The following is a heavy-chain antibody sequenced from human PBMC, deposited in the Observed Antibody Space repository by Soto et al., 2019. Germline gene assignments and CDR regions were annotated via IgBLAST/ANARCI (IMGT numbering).Heavy chain of an antibody. D-gene: IGHD2-8*01. J-gene: IGHJ3*02. CDR1: GGSISSSSYY. CDR3: ARRVVLMVYAHAFDI. Sequence: SETLSLTCTVSGGSISSSSYYWGWIRQPPGKGLEWIGSIYYSGSTYYNPSLKSRVTISVDTSKNQFSLKLSSVTAADTAVYYCARRVVLMVYAHAFDIWGQGTMVTV. V-gene: IGHV4-39*01. CDR2: IYYSGST.